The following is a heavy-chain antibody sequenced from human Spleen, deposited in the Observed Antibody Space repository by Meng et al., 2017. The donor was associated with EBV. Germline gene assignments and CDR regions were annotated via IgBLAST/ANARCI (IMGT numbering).Heavy chain of an antibody. Sequence: QGQLVESGTEVKKPGASVKVPWKASAYTFSDYDIIWARQAPGRGLEWMGWSSPYNGNTKYAQKLQDRVTMTTDTSTSTAYMELRSLRSDDTAMYYCARRRLDDSSGYYVDYWGQGTLVTVSS. D-gene: IGHD3-22*01. CDR3: ARRRLDDSSGYYVDY. V-gene: IGHV1-18*01. CDR2: SSPYNGNT. J-gene: IGHJ4*02. CDR1: AYTFSDYD.